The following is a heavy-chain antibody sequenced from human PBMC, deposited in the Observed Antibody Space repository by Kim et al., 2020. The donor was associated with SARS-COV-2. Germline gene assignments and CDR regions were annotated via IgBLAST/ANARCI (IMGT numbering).Heavy chain of an antibody. CDR3: AKGLWELLHDAFDI. V-gene: IGHV3-9*01. D-gene: IGHD1-26*01. CDR1: GFTFDDYA. Sequence: GGSLRLSCAASGFTFDDYAMHWVRQAPGKGLEWVSGISWNSGSIGYADSVKGRFTISRDNAKNSLYLQMNSLRAEDTALYYCAKGLWELLHDAFDIWGQGTMVTVSS. CDR2: ISWNSGSI. J-gene: IGHJ3*02.